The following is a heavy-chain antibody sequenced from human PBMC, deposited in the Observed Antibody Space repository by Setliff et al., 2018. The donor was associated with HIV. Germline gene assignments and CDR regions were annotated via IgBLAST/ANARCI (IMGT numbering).Heavy chain of an antibody. V-gene: IGHV3-74*01. CDR1: GFTFSNYW. Sequence: GESLRLSCAASGFTFSNYWMHWVRQPPGKGLVWVSRINSDGSTTNYADSVKGRFTIFRDDAKDTLYLQMTSLRAGDTGFYYCARGNFIVPGSREFDSWGQGTLVTVSS. CDR3: ARGNFIVPGSREFDS. D-gene: IGHD2-2*01. CDR2: INSDGSTT. J-gene: IGHJ4*02.